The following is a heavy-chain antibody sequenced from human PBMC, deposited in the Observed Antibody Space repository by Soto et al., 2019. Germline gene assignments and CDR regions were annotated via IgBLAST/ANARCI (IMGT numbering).Heavy chain of an antibody. D-gene: IGHD3-22*01. CDR1: GFTFSSYA. Sequence: GGSLRLSCAACGFTFSSYAIHWVRQAPGKGLEWVAVISYDGSNKYYADSVKGRFTISRDNSKNTLYLQMNSLRTEDTAVYYCARGLPYYYDSSGLNILAWGQGTLVTVSS. CDR3: ARGLPYYYDSSGLNILA. V-gene: IGHV3-30-3*01. J-gene: IGHJ4*02. CDR2: ISYDGSNK.